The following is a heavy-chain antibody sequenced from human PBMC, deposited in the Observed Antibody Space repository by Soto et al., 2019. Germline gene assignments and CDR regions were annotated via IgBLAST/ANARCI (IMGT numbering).Heavy chain of an antibody. CDR3: AHRLTLNSDWNYGRFDY. V-gene: IGHV2-5*02. CDR2: IYWDDDK. J-gene: IGHJ4*02. D-gene: IGHD1-7*01. Sequence: QITLKESGPALVKPTQTLTLTCTFSGFSLTTSGVGVGWIRHPPGKALEWLALIYWDDDKRYCPSLRSRLTNSKDTSRNQVVLTMANMDPVDTATYFCAHRLTLNSDWNYGRFDYWGQGALVTVSS. CDR1: GFSLTTSGVG.